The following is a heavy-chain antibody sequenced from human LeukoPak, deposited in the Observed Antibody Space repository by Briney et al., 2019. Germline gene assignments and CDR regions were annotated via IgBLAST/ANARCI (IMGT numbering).Heavy chain of an antibody. Sequence: GRSLRLSCAASGFTFSSYGMHWVRQAPGKGLEWVAVIWYDGSNKYYAGSVKGRFTISRDNSKNTLYLQMNSLRAEDTAVYYCARDRTTVTTYGWFDPWGQGTLVTVSS. D-gene: IGHD4-17*01. CDR3: ARDRTTVTTYGWFDP. CDR1: GFTFSSYG. J-gene: IGHJ5*02. V-gene: IGHV3-33*01. CDR2: IWYDGSNK.